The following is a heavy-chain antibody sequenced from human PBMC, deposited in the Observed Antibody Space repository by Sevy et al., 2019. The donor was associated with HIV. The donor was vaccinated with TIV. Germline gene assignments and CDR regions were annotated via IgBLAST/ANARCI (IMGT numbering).Heavy chain of an antibody. CDR3: AKDDFWSGYRGGAYYYGMDV. V-gene: IGHV3-30*02. Sequence: WGSLRLSCAASGFTFSSYGMHWVRQAPGKGLEWVAFIRYDGSNKYYADSVKGRFTISRDNSKNTLYLQMNSLRAEDTAVYYCAKDDFWSGYRGGAYYYGMDVWGQGTTVTVSS. J-gene: IGHJ6*02. D-gene: IGHD3-3*01. CDR1: GFTFSSYG. CDR2: IRYDGSNK.